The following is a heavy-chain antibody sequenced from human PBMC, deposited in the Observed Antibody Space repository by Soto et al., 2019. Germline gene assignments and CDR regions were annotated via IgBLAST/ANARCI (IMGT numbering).Heavy chain of an antibody. J-gene: IGHJ4*02. D-gene: IGHD5-12*01. V-gene: IGHV1-3*01. CDR2: INAGNGNT. CDR1: GYTFTSYA. Sequence: QVQLVQSGAEVKKPGASVKVSCKASGYTFTSYAMHWVRQAPGQRLEWMGWINAGNGNTKYSQKFQGRVTITRDTSASTAYMELSSLRSEDTAVYYCARVGSGYDPPVDYWGQGTLVTVSS. CDR3: ARVGSGYDPPVDY.